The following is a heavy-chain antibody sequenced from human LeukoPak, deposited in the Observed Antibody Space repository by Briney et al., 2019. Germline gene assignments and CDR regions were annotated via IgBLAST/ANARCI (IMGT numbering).Heavy chain of an antibody. Sequence: GGSLRLSCAASGFTLSSYAMSWVRQAPGKGLEWVSAISGSGGSTYYADSVKGRFTISRDNSKNTLYLQMNSLRAEDTAVYYCAKDGDSSSSGYYYFYMDVWGKGTTVTVSS. J-gene: IGHJ6*03. CDR1: GFTLSSYA. D-gene: IGHD6-6*01. CDR3: AKDGDSSSSGYYYFYMDV. CDR2: ISGSGGST. V-gene: IGHV3-23*01.